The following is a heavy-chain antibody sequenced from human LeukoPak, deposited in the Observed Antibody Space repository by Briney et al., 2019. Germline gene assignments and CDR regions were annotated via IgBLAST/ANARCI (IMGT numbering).Heavy chain of an antibody. CDR1: GFTFSSYS. CDR2: IRSSSNYI. D-gene: IGHD2-21*01. V-gene: IGHV3-21*04. Sequence: GGSLRLSCAASGFTFSSYSMNWVRQAPGKGLEWVSSIRSSSNYIYYADSVKGRFTISRDNARKSVYLQMNSLRAEDTAVYYCATTGLLGDIPWGQGTLVTVSS. J-gene: IGHJ5*02. CDR3: ATTGLLGDIP.